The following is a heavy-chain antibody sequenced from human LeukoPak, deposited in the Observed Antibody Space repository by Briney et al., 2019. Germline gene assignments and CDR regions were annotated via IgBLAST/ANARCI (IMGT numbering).Heavy chain of an antibody. CDR3: AVDYSDCGWRH. CDR1: GGSFSGYY. V-gene: IGHV4-34*01. CDR2: INHSGST. J-gene: IGHJ3*01. Sequence: PSETLSLTCAVYGGSFSGYYWSWIRQPPGKGLEWIGEINHSGSTNYNPSLKSRVTISVDTSKNQFSLKLSSVTATDTAVYYCAVDYSDCGWRHWGQGTMVTVSS. D-gene: IGHD4-11*01.